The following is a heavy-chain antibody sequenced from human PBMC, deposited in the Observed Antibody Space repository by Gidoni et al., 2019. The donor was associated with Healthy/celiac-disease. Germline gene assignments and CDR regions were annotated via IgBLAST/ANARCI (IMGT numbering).Heavy chain of an antibody. V-gene: IGHV6-1*01. CDR3: ARVWGRIVGATKYYYYYGMDV. J-gene: IGHJ6*02. CDR2: AYYRSKWYN. Sequence: RAYYRSKWYNDYAVSVKSRITINPDTSKNQFSLQLNSVTPEDTAVYYCARVWGRIVGATKYYYYYGMDVWGQGTTVTVSS. D-gene: IGHD1-26*01.